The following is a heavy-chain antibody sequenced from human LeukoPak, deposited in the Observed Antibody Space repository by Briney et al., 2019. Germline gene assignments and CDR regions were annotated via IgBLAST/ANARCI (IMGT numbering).Heavy chain of an antibody. CDR2: IYYSGST. Sequence: SETLSLTCSVSGGSISSYYWSWIRQPPAEGLEWIGYIYYSGSTNYNPSLKSRVTISVDTSKNQFSLRLSSVTAADTAVYYCARGGDILTGLNWFDPWGQGTLVTVSS. J-gene: IGHJ5*02. D-gene: IGHD3-9*01. CDR1: GGSISSYY. V-gene: IGHV4-59*01. CDR3: ARGGDILTGLNWFDP.